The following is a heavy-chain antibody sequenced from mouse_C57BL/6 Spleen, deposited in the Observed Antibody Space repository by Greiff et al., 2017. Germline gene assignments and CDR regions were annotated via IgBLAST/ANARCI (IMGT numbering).Heavy chain of an antibody. J-gene: IGHJ4*01. D-gene: IGHD3-3*01. CDR3: ARGGCSSRSMDY. CDR2: IHPNSGGT. Sequence: QVQLQQSGPELVKPGASVKLSCKASGYTFTSYYMHWVKQRPGQGLEWIGMIHPNSGGTNYNQKFKGKATLTVDKSSSTAYMQLSSLTSEDTAVYYCARGGCSSRSMDYWGQGTSVTVSA. CDR1: GYTFTSYY. V-gene: IGHV1-64*01.